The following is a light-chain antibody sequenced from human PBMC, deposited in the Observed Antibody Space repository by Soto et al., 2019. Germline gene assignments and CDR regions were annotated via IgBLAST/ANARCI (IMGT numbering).Light chain of an antibody. CDR3: QKYRGWPRT. CDR1: QSVSSY. Sequence: EIVMTQSPATLSVSPGETATLSCRASQSVSSYLAWYQQKTGQAPRLLIYGESTRATGIPGRFRGSGAGTELNLTISRLQSEDFAVYCCQKYRGWPRTCGQGTKVDIK. J-gene: IGKJ1*01. CDR2: GES. V-gene: IGKV3D-15*01.